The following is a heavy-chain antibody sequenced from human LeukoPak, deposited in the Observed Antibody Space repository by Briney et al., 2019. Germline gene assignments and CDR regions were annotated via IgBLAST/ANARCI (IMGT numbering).Heavy chain of an antibody. Sequence: PGGSLRLSCAASGFTVSSNYMSWVRQAPGKGLEWVSVIYSGGSTYYADSVKGRFTISRDNSKNTLYLQMNSLRAEDTAVYYCARDLTGIAAAVGDYWGQGTLVTVSS. J-gene: IGHJ4*02. D-gene: IGHD6-13*01. CDR3: ARDLTGIAAAVGDY. CDR2: IYSGGST. V-gene: IGHV3-66*01. CDR1: GFTVSSNY.